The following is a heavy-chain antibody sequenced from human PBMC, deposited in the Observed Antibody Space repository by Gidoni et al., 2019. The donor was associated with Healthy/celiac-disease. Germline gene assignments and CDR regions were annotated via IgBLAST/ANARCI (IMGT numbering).Heavy chain of an antibody. CDR1: GGSFSRYY. D-gene: IGHD3-3*01. V-gene: IGHV4-34*01. CDR2: INHSGST. CDR3: ACSTGITIFGVVIIAKYFQH. Sequence: QVQLQQWGAGLLKPSETLSLTCAVYGGSFSRYYCSWIRQPPGKGLEWIGEINHSGSTNYNPSLKSRVTISVDTSKNQFSLKLSSVTAADTAVYYCACSTGITIFGVVIIAKYFQHWGQGTLVTVSS. J-gene: IGHJ1*01.